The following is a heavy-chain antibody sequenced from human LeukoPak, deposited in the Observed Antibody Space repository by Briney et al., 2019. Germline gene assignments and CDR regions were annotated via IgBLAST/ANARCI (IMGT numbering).Heavy chain of an antibody. CDR1: GFTFSSYG. CDR2: IWYDGSNK. D-gene: IGHD1-26*01. CDR3: ARSARGELHASYYYFDY. V-gene: IGHV3-33*01. J-gene: IGHJ4*02. Sequence: GRSLRLSCAASGFTFSSYGVHWVRQAPGKGLEWVAVIWYDGSNKYYADSVKGRFTISRDNSKNTLYLQMNSLRAEDTAVYYCARSARGELHASYYYFDYWGQGTLVTVSS.